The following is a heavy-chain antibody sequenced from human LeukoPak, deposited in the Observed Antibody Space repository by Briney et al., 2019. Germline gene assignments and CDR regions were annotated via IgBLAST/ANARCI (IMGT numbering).Heavy chain of an antibody. D-gene: IGHD4-17*01. Sequence: GGSLRLSCVGSGFTFSSYALTWVRQAPGKGLEWVSSVGGSGDVTSYADSVKGRFSMSRDNPKNTLYLQMDSLRAEDTAMYYCGRDPNGNYVGAFDFWGQGTLVTVSS. CDR2: VGGSGDVT. V-gene: IGHV3-23*01. CDR3: GRDPNGNYVGAFDF. J-gene: IGHJ3*01. CDR1: GFTFSSYA.